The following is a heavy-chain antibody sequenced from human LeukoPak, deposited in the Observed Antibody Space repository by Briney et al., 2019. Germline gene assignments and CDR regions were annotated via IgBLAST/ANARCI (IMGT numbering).Heavy chain of an antibody. J-gene: IGHJ4*02. CDR2: IWYDGSHK. CDR1: GFTFSNYG. V-gene: IGHV3-33*01. CDR3: ARARFGGVIADTFDY. D-gene: IGHD3-16*02. Sequence: QPGGSLRLSCAASGFTFSNYGMHWVRQAPGKGLEWVAVIWYDGSHKYYADSVKGRFTISRDNSKNTLYLQMNSLRAEDTAVYYCARARFGGVIADTFDYWGQGTLVTVSS.